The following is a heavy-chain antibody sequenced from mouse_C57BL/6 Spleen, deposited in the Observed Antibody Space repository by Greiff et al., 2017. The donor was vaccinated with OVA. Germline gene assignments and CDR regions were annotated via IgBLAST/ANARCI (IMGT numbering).Heavy chain of an antibody. CDR2: INYDGSST. CDR1: GFTFSDYY. J-gene: IGHJ1*03. CDR3: AREGSGTRWYFDV. D-gene: IGHD4-1*01. Sequence: EVHLVESEGGLVQPGSSMKLSCTASGFTFSDYYMAWVRQVPEKGLEWVANINYDGSSTYYLDSLKSRFIISRDNAKNILYLQMSSLKSEDTATYYCAREGSGTRWYFDVWGTGTTVTVSS. V-gene: IGHV5-16*01.